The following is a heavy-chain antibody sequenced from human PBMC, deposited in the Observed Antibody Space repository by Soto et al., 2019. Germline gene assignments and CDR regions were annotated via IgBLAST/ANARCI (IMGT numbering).Heavy chain of an antibody. CDR3: ASVAGTCSYFYYAMDV. Sequence: QVQLVESGGGVVQPGRSLRLSCKVSGFTFSDFGMHWGRRTPGKGLDWVAVISYDGTEKYYADSVKERFTMSRDNSKNTLYLQMNNVRAEDTSVYYCASVAGTCSYFYYAMDVWGQGTTVTVSS. D-gene: IGHD6-13*01. J-gene: IGHJ6*02. V-gene: IGHV3-30*03. CDR1: GFTFSDFG. CDR2: ISYDGTEK.